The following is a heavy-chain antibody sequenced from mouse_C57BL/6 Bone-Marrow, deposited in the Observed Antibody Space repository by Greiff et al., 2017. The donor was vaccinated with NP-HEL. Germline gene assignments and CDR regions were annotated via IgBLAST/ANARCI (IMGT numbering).Heavy chain of an antibody. CDR3: ERYYYGSRGGDY. CDR1: GYTFTSYG. Sequence: QVQLQQSGAELARPGASVKLSCKASGYTFTSYGISWVKQRTGQGLEWIGEIYPRSGNTYYNEKFKGKATLTADKSSSTAYMELRSLTSEDSAVYFCERYYYGSRGGDYWGQGTTLTVSS. CDR2: IYPRSGNT. D-gene: IGHD1-1*01. V-gene: IGHV1-81*01. J-gene: IGHJ2*01.